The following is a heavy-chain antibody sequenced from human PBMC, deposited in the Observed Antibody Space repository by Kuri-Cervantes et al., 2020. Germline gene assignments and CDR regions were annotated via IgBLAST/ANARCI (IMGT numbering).Heavy chain of an antibody. CDR3: ARMLYGSGSYFFDY. Sequence: SGPTLVNPAQALTLTGTGAGFSLSTSGMRVSWIRQPPGKALEWLARIDWDDDKFYSTSLKTRLTISRETSKNQVVLTMTNMDPVDTATYYCARMLYGSGSYFFDYWGQGTLVTVSS. J-gene: IGHJ4*02. CDR2: IDWDDDK. D-gene: IGHD3-10*01. CDR1: GFSLSTSGMR. V-gene: IGHV2-70D*14.